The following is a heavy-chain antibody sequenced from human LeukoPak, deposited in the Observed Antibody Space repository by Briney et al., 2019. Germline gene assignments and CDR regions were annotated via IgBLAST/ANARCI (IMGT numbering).Heavy chain of an antibody. CDR1: GFTFSAYW. CDR3: ARVQFSLNYYDSSGYYYSLEF. J-gene: IGHJ4*02. V-gene: IGHV3-7*01. D-gene: IGHD3-22*01. Sequence: GGSLRLSCAASGFTFSAYWMTWVRQAPGKGLEWVANIKQDGSEKNYVDSVKGRFTISRDNAKNSLYLQTSSLRAEDTAVYYCARVQFSLNYYDSSGYYYSLEFWGQGTLVTVSS. CDR2: IKQDGSEK.